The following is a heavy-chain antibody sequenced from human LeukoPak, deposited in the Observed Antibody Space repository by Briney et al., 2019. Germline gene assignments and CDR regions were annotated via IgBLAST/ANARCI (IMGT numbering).Heavy chain of an antibody. J-gene: IGHJ4*02. D-gene: IGHD3-10*01. CDR3: ARDGRYGSGLDY. V-gene: IGHV3-74*01. CDR1: GLTFSSYW. Sequence: GGSLRLSCAASGLTFSSYWMHWVRQAPGKGLVWVSRINSDGSSTSYADSVKGRFTISRDNAKNTLYLQMNSLRAEDTAVYYCARDGRYGSGLDYWGQGTLVTVSS. CDR2: INSDGSST.